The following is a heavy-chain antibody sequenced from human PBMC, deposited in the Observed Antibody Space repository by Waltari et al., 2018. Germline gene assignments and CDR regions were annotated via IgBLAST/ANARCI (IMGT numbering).Heavy chain of an antibody. V-gene: IGHV4-38-2*02. Sequence: QVQLQESGPGLVKPSETLSLTCKVSGYSISSGYYWGWIRQPPGKGREWIGTIYHSGITYYNPSLKSRVSISLDTSKNHFSLNMRSVTAADTAVYYCARQVLGYCTSATCRKNDSWGQGTLVTVSS. D-gene: IGHD2-2*03. CDR1: GYSISSGYY. CDR3: ARQVLGYCTSATCRKNDS. CDR2: IYHSGIT. J-gene: IGHJ4*02.